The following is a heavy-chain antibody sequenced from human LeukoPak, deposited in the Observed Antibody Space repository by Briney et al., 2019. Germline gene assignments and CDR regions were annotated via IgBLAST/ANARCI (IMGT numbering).Heavy chain of an antibody. CDR3: ARDNSVEDTAWWFDP. V-gene: IGHV1-2*02. CDR1: GYNFTGYY. J-gene: IGHJ5*02. Sequence: ASVKVSCKASGYNFTGYYMHWVRQAPGQGLEWMGWINPNRGGTNYAQKFQGRVTMTRDMSTSTDYMELSSLRSEDTAVYYCARDNSVEDTAWWFDPWGQGTLVTVSS. D-gene: IGHD4-23*01. CDR2: INPNRGGT.